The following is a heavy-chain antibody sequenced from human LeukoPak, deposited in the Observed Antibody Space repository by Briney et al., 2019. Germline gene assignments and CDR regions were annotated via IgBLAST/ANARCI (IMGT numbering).Heavy chain of an antibody. V-gene: IGHV1-69*05. CDR3: ARAYYGFRNWFDP. CDR1: GGTFSSYA. J-gene: IGHJ5*02. CDR2: IIPIFGTA. D-gene: IGHD3-3*01. Sequence: SVKVSCKASGGTFSSYAISWVRQAPGQGLEWMGGIIPIFGTANYAQKFQGRVTITTDESTSTAYVELSSLRSEDTAVYYCARAYYGFRNWFDPWGQGTLVTVSS.